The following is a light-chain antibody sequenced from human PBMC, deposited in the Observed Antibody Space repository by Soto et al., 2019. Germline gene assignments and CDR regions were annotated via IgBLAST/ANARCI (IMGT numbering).Light chain of an antibody. CDR3: LLYYGGALGV. V-gene: IGLV7-43*01. CDR1: TGAVTSGHY. J-gene: IGLJ2*01. Sequence: QSVVTQEPSLTVSPGGTVTLTCASSTGAVTSGHYPNGVQQKPGQVPKSLIYSTSAKHSWTPARFSGSLLGGKAALTLSSVQPEDEAEYYCLLYYGGALGVFGGGTKLTVL. CDR2: STS.